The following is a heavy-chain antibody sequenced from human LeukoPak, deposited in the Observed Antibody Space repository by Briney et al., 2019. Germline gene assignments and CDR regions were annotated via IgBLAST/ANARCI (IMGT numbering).Heavy chain of an antibody. CDR2: VHHSGAT. D-gene: IGHD1-7*01. CDR3: ARQGTTVGTRFAF. V-gene: IGHV4-38-2*01. J-gene: IGHJ4*02. CDR1: GDSIKSAYY. Sequence: SQTLSLTCGVSGDSIKSAYYWGWIRQPPGKGFEWIGSVHHSGATYYNASLKSRLSLSLDTSANDVSLRMSSVTATDTAVYFCARQGTTVGTRFAFWGQGTLVTVSS.